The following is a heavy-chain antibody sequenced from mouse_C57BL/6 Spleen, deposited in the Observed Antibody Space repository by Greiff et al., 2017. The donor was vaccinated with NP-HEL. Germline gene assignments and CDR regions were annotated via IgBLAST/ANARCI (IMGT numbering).Heavy chain of an antibody. J-gene: IGHJ3*01. CDR2: IYPGDGDT. CDR1: GYAFSSYW. V-gene: IGHV1-80*01. D-gene: IGHD1-1*01. Sequence: QVQLQQSGAELVKPGASVKISCKASGYAFSSYWMNWVKQRPGKGLEWIGQIYPGDGDTNYNGKFKGKATLTADKSSSTAYMQLSSLTSEDSAVYFCARSRIIGYDGSSFAYWGQGTLVTVSA. CDR3: ARSRIIGYDGSSFAY.